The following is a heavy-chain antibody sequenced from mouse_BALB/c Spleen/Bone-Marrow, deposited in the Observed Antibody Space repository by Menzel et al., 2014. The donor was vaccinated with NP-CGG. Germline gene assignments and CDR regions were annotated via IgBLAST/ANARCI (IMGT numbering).Heavy chain of an antibody. CDR3: ARGGITNYYGLDY. J-gene: IGHJ4*01. CDR1: GFTFTSYV. Sequence: EVHLVESGPELVKPGASVMMSCKASGFTFTSYVIHWVKQKPGQGLEWIAYINPYNDDTKYNEKLKGKATLTSGKSSSTANMEFSSLTSEDSAVFYCARGGITNYYGLDYWGQGTSVTVSS. CDR2: INPYNDDT. D-gene: IGHD2-4*01. V-gene: IGHV1-14*01.